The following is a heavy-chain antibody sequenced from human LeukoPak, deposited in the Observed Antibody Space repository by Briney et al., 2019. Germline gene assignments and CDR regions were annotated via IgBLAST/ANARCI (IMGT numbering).Heavy chain of an antibody. CDR2: IYYSGST. V-gene: IGHV4-59*08. CDR1: GGSISSYY. Sequence: SETLSLTCTVSGGSISSYYWSWIRQPPGKGLEWIGYIYYSGSTYYNPSLMSRVTISVDTSNNQVSLKLSSVTAADTVVYFCARQGPLYYFDYWGQGTLVTVSS. J-gene: IGHJ4*02. CDR3: ARQGPLYYFDY.